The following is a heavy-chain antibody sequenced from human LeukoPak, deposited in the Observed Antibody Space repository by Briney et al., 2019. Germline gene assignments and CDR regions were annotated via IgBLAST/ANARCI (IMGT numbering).Heavy chain of an antibody. Sequence: GGSLRLSCAASGFTFSSYSMNWVRQAPGKGLEWVSYISSSSSTIYYADSVKGRFTISRDNAKNSLYLQMNSLRAEDTAVYYCAKDTYYYGSGSYSPDYWGQGTLVTVSS. CDR1: GFTFSSYS. V-gene: IGHV3-48*01. J-gene: IGHJ4*02. CDR3: AKDTYYYGSGSYSPDY. CDR2: ISSSSSTI. D-gene: IGHD3-10*01.